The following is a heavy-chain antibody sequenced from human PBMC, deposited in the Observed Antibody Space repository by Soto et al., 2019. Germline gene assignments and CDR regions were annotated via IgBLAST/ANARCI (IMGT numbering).Heavy chain of an antibody. V-gene: IGHV1-18*01. Sequence: ASVKVSCKASGGTFSSYTISWVRQAPGQGLEWMGWISAYNGNTNYAQKFQGRVTMTTDTSTSTAYMELRSLRSDDTAVYYCARDREEYYGSGSYPQWFDSWGQGTLVTVS. CDR3: ARDREEYYGSGSYPQWFDS. D-gene: IGHD3-10*01. J-gene: IGHJ5*01. CDR1: GGTFSSYT. CDR2: ISAYNGNT.